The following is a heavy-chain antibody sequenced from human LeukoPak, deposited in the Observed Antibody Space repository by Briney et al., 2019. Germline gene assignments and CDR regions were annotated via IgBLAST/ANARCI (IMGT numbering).Heavy chain of an antibody. Sequence: GGSLRLSCAASGFTFSSYAMSWVRQAPGKGLEWVSAISGSGGSTYYADSVKGRFTISRDNSKNTLYLQVNSLRAEDTAVYYCARKRLAVFFDYWGQGTLVTVSS. J-gene: IGHJ4*02. CDR2: ISGSGGST. CDR3: ARKRLAVFFDY. CDR1: GFTFSSYA. D-gene: IGHD1-1*01. V-gene: IGHV3-23*01.